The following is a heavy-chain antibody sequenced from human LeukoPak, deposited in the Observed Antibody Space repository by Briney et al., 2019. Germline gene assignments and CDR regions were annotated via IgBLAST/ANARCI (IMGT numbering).Heavy chain of an antibody. V-gene: IGHV3-21*01. D-gene: IGHD5-18*01. CDR3: ARASGDIVETATMGSY. Sequence: GGSLRLSCGASGFTFSSYSMNWVRQAPGKGLEWVSSISSSSSSIYYADSVKGRFTISRDNAKNSLYLQMNSLRAEDTAVYYCARASGDIVETATMGSYCGQGTLVTVSS. CDR2: ISSSSSSI. J-gene: IGHJ4*02. CDR1: GFTFSSYS.